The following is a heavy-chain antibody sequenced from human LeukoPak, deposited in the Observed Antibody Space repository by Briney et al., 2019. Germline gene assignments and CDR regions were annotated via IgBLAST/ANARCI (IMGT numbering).Heavy chain of an antibody. J-gene: IGHJ6*03. CDR1: GYTFTSYD. V-gene: IGHV1-8*01. D-gene: IGHD2-2*02. Sequence: ASVKVSCKASGYTFTSYDINWVRQATGQGLEWMGWMNPNSGNTGYAQKFQGRVTMTRNTSISTAYMELSSLRSEDTAVYYCARAAHIVVVPAAIRRDYYYYYMDVWGKGTTVTVSS. CDR2: MNPNSGNT. CDR3: ARAAHIVVVPAAIRRDYYYYYMDV.